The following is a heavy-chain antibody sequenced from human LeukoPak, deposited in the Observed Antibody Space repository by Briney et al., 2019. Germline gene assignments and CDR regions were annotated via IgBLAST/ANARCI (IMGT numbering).Heavy chain of an antibody. Sequence: ASVKVSCKVSGYTLTELSMHWVRQAPGKGLEWMGGFDPEDGETIYAQKFQGRVTMTEDTSTDTAYMELSSLRSDDTAVYYCARHNDYGDYVFWFDPWGQGTLVTVSS. V-gene: IGHV1-24*01. CDR2: FDPEDGET. CDR1: GYTLTELS. CDR3: ARHNDYGDYVFWFDP. J-gene: IGHJ5*02. D-gene: IGHD4-17*01.